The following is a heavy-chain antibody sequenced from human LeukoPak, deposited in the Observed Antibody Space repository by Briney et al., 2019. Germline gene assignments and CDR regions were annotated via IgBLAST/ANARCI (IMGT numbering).Heavy chain of an antibody. CDR1: GGSFSGYY. V-gene: IGHV4-34*01. J-gene: IGHJ4*02. D-gene: IGHD6-19*01. Sequence: SETLSLTCAVYGGSFSGYYWSWIRQPPGKGLEWIGEINHSGSTNYNPSLKSRVTISVDTSKNQFSLKLRSVTAADTAVYYCARVPIQLWLRRGWFDYWGQGTLVTVSS. CDR2: INHSGST. CDR3: ARVPIQLWLRRGWFDY.